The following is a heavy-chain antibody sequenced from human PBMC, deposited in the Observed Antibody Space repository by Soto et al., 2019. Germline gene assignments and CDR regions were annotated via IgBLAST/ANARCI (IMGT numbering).Heavy chain of an antibody. CDR3: ARIVITMVRGVIIPGYYYYYYMDV. CDR2: XXWNGGXX. Sequence: GGSLXLSCXASGFXXXXXXXXXXXQAPGXGLEWVXXXXWNGGXXGYADSVKGRFTFSRDNAKNSLYLQMNSLRAEDTALYHCARIVITMVRGVIIPGYYYYYYMDVWGKGTTVTVSS. V-gene: IGHV3-20*01. CDR1: GFXXXXXX. J-gene: IGHJ6*03. D-gene: IGHD3-10*01.